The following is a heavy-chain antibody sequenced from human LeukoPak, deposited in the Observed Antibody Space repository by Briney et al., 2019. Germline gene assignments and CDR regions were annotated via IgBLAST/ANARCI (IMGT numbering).Heavy chain of an antibody. CDR3: ARVDIAARVPDY. V-gene: IGHV1-2*02. CDR1: GHTFTGYY. D-gene: IGHD6-6*01. J-gene: IGHJ4*02. Sequence: ASVKVSCKASGHTFTGYYMHWVRQAPGQGLEWMGWINPNSGGTNYAQKFQGRVTMTRDTSVSTAYMELSRLRSDDTAVYYCARVDIAARVPDYWGQGTLVTVSS. CDR2: INPNSGGT.